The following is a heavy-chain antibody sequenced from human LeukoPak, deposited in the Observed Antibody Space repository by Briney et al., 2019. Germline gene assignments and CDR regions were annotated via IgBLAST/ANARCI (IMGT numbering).Heavy chain of an antibody. CDR1: GGSFSGYY. J-gene: IGHJ6*03. Sequence: PSETLSLTCAVYGGSFSGYYWSWIRQPPGKGLEWIGEINHSGSTNYNPSLKSRVTISVDTSKNQFSLKQSSVTAADTAVYYCARLSPNYDILTYYYYYYMDVWGKGTTVTISS. CDR3: ARLSPNYDILTYYYYYYMDV. D-gene: IGHD3-9*01. CDR2: INHSGST. V-gene: IGHV4-34*01.